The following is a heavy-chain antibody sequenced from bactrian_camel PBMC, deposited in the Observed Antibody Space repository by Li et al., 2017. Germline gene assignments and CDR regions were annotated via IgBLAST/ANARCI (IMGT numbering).Heavy chain of an antibody. V-gene: IGHV3S40*01. Sequence: DVQLVESGGGSVQAGGSLRLSCAASAYAYNDDCMGWFRQAPGAGLEWVSAITSGGGVTYYADSVKGRFAISRDNARNTLYLQLNSLKPDDTAMYYCAAGHGTIATLTCRLRRSVDFGYWGQGTQVTVS. CDR1: AYAYNDDC. CDR3: AAGHGTIATLTCRLRRSVDFGY. J-gene: IGHJ6*01. CDR2: ITSGGGVT. D-gene: IGHD4*01.